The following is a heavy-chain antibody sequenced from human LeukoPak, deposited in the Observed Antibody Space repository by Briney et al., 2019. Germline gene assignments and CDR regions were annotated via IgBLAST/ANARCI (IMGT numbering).Heavy chain of an antibody. CDR2: INPNSGGT. V-gene: IGHV1-2*02. J-gene: IGHJ5*02. CDR3: ARGRVRAYVVPAAICDP. CDR1: GYTFTGYY. Sequence: ASVKVSCKASGYTFTGYYMHWVRQAPGQGLEWMGWINPNSGGTNYAQKFQGRVTMTRDTSISTAYMELSRLRSDDTAVYYCARGRVRAYVVPAAICDPRGQGTLVTVSS. D-gene: IGHD2-2*02.